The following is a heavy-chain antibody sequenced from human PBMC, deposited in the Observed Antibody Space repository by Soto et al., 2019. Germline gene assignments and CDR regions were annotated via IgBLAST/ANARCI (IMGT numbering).Heavy chain of an antibody. Sequence: SDTLSLTGTVSGGSISSYYWSWIRQPPGKGLEWIGYIYYSGSTNYNPSLKSRVTISVDTSKNQFSLKLSSVTAADTAVYYCAREVQGIAARPRYYFDYWGQGTLVIVSS. V-gene: IGHV4-59*01. CDR2: IYYSGST. CDR1: GGSISSYY. CDR3: AREVQGIAARPRYYFDY. D-gene: IGHD6-6*01. J-gene: IGHJ4*02.